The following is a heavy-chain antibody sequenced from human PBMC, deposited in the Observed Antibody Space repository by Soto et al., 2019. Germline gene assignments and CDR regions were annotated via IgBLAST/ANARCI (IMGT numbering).Heavy chain of an antibody. Sequence: EVQLLESGGGLVQPGGSLRLSCAASGFTFSSYAMSWVRQAPGKGLEWVSAIIGSGGSTYYADSVKGRFTISRDNSKNTMYMQINSLRAEDTAVYYCAKDAALLPHTSYDFWRGYYRGGNWFDPWGQGTLVTVSS. J-gene: IGHJ5*02. CDR3: AKDAALLPHTSYDFWRGYYRGGNWFDP. D-gene: IGHD3-3*01. CDR1: GFTFSSYA. CDR2: IIGSGGST. V-gene: IGHV3-23*01.